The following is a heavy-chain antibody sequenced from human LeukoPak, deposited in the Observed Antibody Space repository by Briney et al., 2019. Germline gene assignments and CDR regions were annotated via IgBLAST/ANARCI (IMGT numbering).Heavy chain of an antibody. J-gene: IGHJ4*02. Sequence: PGGSLRLSCAASGFTFSSYSMNWVRQAPGKGLEWVSSISSSSSYIYYADSVKGRFTISRDNAKNSLYLQMNSLRAEDTAVYYCARDRSGMIVVVGCDYWGQGTLVIVSS. CDR3: ARDRSGMIVVVGCDY. D-gene: IGHD3-22*01. CDR2: ISSSSSYI. V-gene: IGHV3-21*01. CDR1: GFTFSSYS.